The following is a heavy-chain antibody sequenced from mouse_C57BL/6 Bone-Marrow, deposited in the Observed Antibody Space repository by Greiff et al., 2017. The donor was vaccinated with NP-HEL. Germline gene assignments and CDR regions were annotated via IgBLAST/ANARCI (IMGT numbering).Heavy chain of an antibody. CDR3: ARRGGYYYWYFDV. D-gene: IGHD2-3*01. V-gene: IGHV5-9*01. J-gene: IGHJ1*03. CDR1: GFTFSSYT. Sequence: DVQLVESGGGLVKPGGSLKLSCAASGFTFSSYTMSWVRQTPEKRLEWVATISGGGGNTYYPDSVKGRFTISRDNAKNTLYLQMSSLRSEDTALYYCARRGGYYYWYFDVWGTGTTVTVSS. CDR2: ISGGGGNT.